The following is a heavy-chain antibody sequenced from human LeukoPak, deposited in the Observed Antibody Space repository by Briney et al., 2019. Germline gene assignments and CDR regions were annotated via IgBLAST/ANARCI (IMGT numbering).Heavy chain of an antibody. V-gene: IGHV4-34*01. D-gene: IGHD1-1*01. J-gene: IGHJ5*02. CDR1: GGSFTAYY. CDR3: ARVNVQPSNWFDP. CDR2: IYHSGST. Sequence: SETLSLTCAVYGGSFTAYYWSWIRQPPGKGLEWIGEIYHSGSTNYNPSLKSRVTISVDKSKNQFSLKLSSVTAADTAVYYCARVNVQPSNWFDPWGQGTLVTVSS.